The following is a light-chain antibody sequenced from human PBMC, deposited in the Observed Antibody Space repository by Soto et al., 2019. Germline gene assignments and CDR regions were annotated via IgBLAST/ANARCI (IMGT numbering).Light chain of an antibody. CDR2: DAS. CDR3: QQYNSWPPIT. Sequence: VMTQSPATLSVSPGERATLSCRASQSVSSSLAWYQQKPGQAPRLLIYDASTRATGIPARFSGSGSGTEFTLTISRLQSEDFAVYYCQQYNSWPPITFGQGTRLEMK. J-gene: IGKJ5*01. CDR1: QSVSSS. V-gene: IGKV3-15*01.